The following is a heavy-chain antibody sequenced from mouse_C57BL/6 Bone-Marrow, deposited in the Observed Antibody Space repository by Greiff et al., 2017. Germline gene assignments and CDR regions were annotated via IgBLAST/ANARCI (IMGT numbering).Heavy chain of an antibody. CDR1: GFTFCDYG. V-gene: IGHV5-17*01. J-gene: IGHJ1*03. CDR2: ISSGSSTL. D-gene: IGHD1-1*01. CDR3: AYYGSSYGYWYFDV. Sequence: EVKLMESGGGLVKPGGSLKLSCAASGFTFCDYGMHWVRQAPEKGLEWVAYISSGSSTLYYADTVKGRFTISRDNAKNTLFLQMTSLRSEDTAMYYCAYYGSSYGYWYFDVWGTGTTVTVSS.